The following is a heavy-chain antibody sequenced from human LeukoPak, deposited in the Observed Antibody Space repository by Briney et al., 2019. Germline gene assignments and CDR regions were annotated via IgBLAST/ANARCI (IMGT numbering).Heavy chain of an antibody. Sequence: SETLSLTCTVSGGSISSSSYYWGWIRQPPGKGLEWIGSIYYSGSTYYNPSLKSRVTISIDTSKNQFSLRLSSVTAADTAVYYCARDRGLTITFGGDIVGSDPFYIWGHGTMVTVSS. D-gene: IGHD3-16*02. CDR2: IYYSGST. J-gene: IGHJ3*02. V-gene: IGHV4-39*07. CDR1: GGSISSSSYY. CDR3: ARDRGLTITFGGDIVGSDPFYI.